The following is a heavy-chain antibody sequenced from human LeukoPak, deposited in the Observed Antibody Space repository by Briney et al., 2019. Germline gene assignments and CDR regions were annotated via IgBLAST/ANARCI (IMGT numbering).Heavy chain of an antibody. J-gene: IGHJ4*02. CDR2: ISGSGGST. CDR3: AKDGPLYGSGSYYD. V-gene: IGHV3-23*01. CDR1: GFTFSDYT. Sequence: GGSLRLSCAASGFTFSDYTMNWVRQAPGKGLEWVSAISGSGGSTYYADSVKGRFTISRDYSKNTLYLQMNSLRAEDTAVYYCAKDGPLYGSGSYYDWGQGTLVTVSS. D-gene: IGHD3-10*01.